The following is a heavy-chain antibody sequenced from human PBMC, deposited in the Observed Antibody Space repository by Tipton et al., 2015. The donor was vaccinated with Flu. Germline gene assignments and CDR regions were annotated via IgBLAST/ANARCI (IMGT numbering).Heavy chain of an antibody. CDR3: ARGPKSIVGATGGWFDP. Sequence: TLSLTCAVYGGSFSGYYWSWIRQPPGKGLEWIGEINHSGSTNYNPSLKSRVTISVDTSKNQFSLKLSSVTAADTAVHYCARGPKSIVGATGGWFDPWGQGTLVTVSS. D-gene: IGHD1-26*01. CDR2: INHSGST. CDR1: GGSFSGYY. V-gene: IGHV4-34*01. J-gene: IGHJ5*02.